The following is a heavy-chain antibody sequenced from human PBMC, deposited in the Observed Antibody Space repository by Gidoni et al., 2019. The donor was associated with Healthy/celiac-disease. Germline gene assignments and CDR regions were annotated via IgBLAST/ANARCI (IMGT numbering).Heavy chain of an antibody. Sequence: QVQLVESGGGLVKPGGSLVLSCAASGFPFRDYYMIWIRQAPGKGLEWVSYISSSGSTIYYADSVKGRFTISRDNAKNSLYLQMNSLRAEDTAVYYCARDQSPGRRLPSYYYYGMDVWGQGTTVTVSS. CDR3: ARDQSPGRRLPSYYYYGMDV. CDR2: ISSSGSTI. V-gene: IGHV3-11*01. J-gene: IGHJ6*02. CDR1: GFPFRDYY. D-gene: IGHD4-17*01.